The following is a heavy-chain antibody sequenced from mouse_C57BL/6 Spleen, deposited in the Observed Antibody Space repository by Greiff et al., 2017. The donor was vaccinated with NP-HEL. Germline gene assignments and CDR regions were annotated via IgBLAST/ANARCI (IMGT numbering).Heavy chain of an antibody. CDR3: ARSRDARDY. CDR2: LDPSDSYT. V-gene: IGHV1-69*01. CDR1: GYTFTSYW. Sequence: VQLQQPGAELVMPGASVTLSCKASGYTFTSYWMHWVKQRPGQGLELIGELDPSDSYTNYTQKFKGKSTLTVDKSSSTAYMQLSSLTAEDSAVYYCARSRDARDYWGQGTSVTVSS. J-gene: IGHJ4*01.